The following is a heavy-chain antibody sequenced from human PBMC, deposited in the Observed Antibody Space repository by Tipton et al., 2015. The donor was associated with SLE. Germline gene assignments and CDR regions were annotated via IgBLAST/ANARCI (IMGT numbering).Heavy chain of an antibody. D-gene: IGHD2-21*01. CDR2: IYYSGST. Sequence: TLFLTCAVYGGSFSGYYWSWIRQPPGKGLEWIGSIYYSGSTYYNPSLKSRVTISVDTSKNQFSLKLSSVTAADTAVYYCARHSYHFDYWGQGTLVTVSS. J-gene: IGHJ4*02. V-gene: IGHV4-34*01. CDR3: ARHSYHFDY. CDR1: GGSFSGYY.